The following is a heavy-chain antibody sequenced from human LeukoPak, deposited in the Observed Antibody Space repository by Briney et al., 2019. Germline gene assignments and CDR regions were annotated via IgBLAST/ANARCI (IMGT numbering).Heavy chain of an antibody. CDR3: ARSPGGDFDI. V-gene: IGHV4-59*01. CDR2: IYYSGTT. CDR1: GGSITNFY. J-gene: IGHJ3*02. D-gene: IGHD2-21*02. Sequence: SETLSLTCTVSGGSITNFYGGWIRQSPGKGLELIGYIYYSGTTNYSPSLKSRVSISVDTSKKQFSLKLSSVTAADTAVYYCARSPGGDFDIWGQGTMVTVSS.